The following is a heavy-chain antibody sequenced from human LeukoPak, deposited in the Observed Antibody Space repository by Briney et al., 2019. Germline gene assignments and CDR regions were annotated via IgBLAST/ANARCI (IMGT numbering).Heavy chain of an antibody. J-gene: IGHJ6*02. CDR2: ISYSGGT. CDR3: ARDCGSTTCCGMDV. Sequence: SETLSLTCTVSGGSISNYYWSWIRQPSGKGLEWIGYISYSGGTNHNPSLTSRVTISVDTSKNQFSLKLSSVTVADTAVYYCARDCGSTTCCGMDVWGQGTTVTVSS. V-gene: IGHV4-59*01. CDR1: GGSISNYY. D-gene: IGHD2-2*01.